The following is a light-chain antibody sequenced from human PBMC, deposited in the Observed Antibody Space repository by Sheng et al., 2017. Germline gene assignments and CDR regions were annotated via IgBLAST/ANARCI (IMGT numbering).Light chain of an antibody. CDR3: QQRTNWPPSLT. CDR1: QSISSY. V-gene: IGKV3-11*01. J-gene: IGKJ4*01. Sequence: EVELTQSPATLSLSPGERATLSCRASQSISSYLAWYQQKPGQAPRLLIYDASMGATGIPARFRGSGSGTDFTLTINSVEPEDFAVYYCQQRTNWPPSLTFGGGTRVEIK. CDR2: DAS.